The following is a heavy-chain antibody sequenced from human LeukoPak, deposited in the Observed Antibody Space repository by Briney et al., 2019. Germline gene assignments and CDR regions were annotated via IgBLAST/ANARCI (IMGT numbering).Heavy chain of an antibody. D-gene: IGHD5-18*01. J-gene: IGHJ4*02. CDR2: IRYDGSNK. Sequence: EGSLRLSCAASGFTFSSYGMHWVRQAPGKGLEWVAFIRYDGSNKYYEDSVKGRFTISRDNSKNTLYLQMNSLRAEDTAVYYCAKDRIQLWLVDYWGQGTLVTVSS. V-gene: IGHV3-30*02. CDR1: GFTFSSYG. CDR3: AKDRIQLWLVDY.